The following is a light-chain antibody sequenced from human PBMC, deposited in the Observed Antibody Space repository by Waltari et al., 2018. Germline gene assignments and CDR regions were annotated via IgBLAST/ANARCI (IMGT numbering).Light chain of an antibody. V-gene: IGKV1-5*03. CDR2: KAS. Sequence: DIQMTQSPSTLSASVGDRVTIPCRASQSISNELAWYQQKPGKAPKLLIYKASSLESGVPSRFSGTGSGTEFTLTISSLQPDDFATYYCQQYSNYWTFGRGTKVEVK. CDR3: QQYSNYWT. CDR1: QSISNE. J-gene: IGKJ1*01.